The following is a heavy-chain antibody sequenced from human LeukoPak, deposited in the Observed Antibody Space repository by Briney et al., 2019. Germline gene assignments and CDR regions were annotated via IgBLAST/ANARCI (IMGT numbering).Heavy chain of an antibody. Sequence: PGGSLTLSCAASGFTFSSYAMSWVRQAPGKGLEWVSTFTGTSSTSYADAVKGRVTISRDNSKNTLYLQLNSLRAEDTAVYYCAKLKQWQPQRYFFEYWGQGALVTVAS. CDR3: AKLKQWQPQRYFFEY. CDR2: FTGTSST. CDR1: GFTFSSYA. V-gene: IGHV3-23*01. J-gene: IGHJ4*02. D-gene: IGHD6-19*01.